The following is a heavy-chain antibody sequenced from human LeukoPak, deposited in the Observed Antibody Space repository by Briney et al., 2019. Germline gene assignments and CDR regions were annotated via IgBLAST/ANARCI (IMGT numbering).Heavy chain of an antibody. CDR2: IIPIFGTA. CDR3: ARDGRLRLGEFGDY. D-gene: IGHD3-16*01. J-gene: IGHJ4*02. Sequence: SVKVSCKASGGTFSSYAISWVRQAPGQGLEWMGGIIPIFGTANYAQKFQGRVTITADESTSTAYMELSSLRSEDTAVYYCARDGRLRLGEFGDYWGQGTLVTVSS. V-gene: IGHV1-69*01. CDR1: GGTFSSYA.